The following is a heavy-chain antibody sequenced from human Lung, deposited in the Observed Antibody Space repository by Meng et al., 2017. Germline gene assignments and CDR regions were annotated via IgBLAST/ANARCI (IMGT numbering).Heavy chain of an antibody. V-gene: IGHV1-18*01. Sequence: QVTQMQSGAEGKKHGAAVKVSCKASGYTFTTYGISWVRQAPGQGLEWMGWISPYNGYTSSIQKFQGRVTMTTDTSTSTAYMELMSLGSDDTAVYYCAILSHCTGGTCYPYDYWGQGTLVTVSS. CDR1: GYTFTTYG. CDR2: ISPYNGYT. CDR3: AILSHCTGGTCYPYDY. D-gene: IGHD2-15*01. J-gene: IGHJ4*02.